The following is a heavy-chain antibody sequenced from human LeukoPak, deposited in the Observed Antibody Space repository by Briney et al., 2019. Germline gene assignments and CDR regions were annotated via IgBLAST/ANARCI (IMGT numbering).Heavy chain of an antibody. V-gene: IGHV4-59*01. CDR3: ARDGYSGSDAL. CDR2: IYYSWST. D-gene: IGHD5-12*01. Sequence: PGGSLRLSCAASGFTFSSYAMSWSRQPPGKGLEWIGGIYYSWSTNYNPSLKRRVTISVDTSMYQFSLKLSSVTAADSAVYSCARDGYSGSDALWVQGTLVTVPS. J-gene: IGHJ4*02. CDR1: GFTFSSYA.